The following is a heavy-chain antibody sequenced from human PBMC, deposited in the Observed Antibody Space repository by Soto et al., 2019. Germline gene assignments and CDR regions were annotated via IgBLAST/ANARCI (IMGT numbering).Heavy chain of an antibody. CDR2: ISGSGNNT. CDR3: AKVTVPFLEWVARYYFDY. D-gene: IGHD3-3*02. V-gene: IGHV3-23*01. CDR1: GFPFSNYA. Sequence: EVQLLESGGGLVQPGGSLRLSCVGSGFPFSNYAMTWVRQAPGKGLEWVSVISGSGNNTYQADAVKGRFTIYRDNSKNTLYLQMSSLRAEDSAVYFCAKVTVPFLEWVARYYFDYWGQGTLVTVSS. J-gene: IGHJ4*02.